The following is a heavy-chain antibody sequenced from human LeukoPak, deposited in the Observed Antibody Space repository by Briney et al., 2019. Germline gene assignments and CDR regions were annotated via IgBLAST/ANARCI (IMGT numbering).Heavy chain of an antibody. CDR1: GGSISSSSYY. Sequence: SETLSLTCTVSGGSISSSSYYWGWIRQPPGKGLEWIGNIYYTGSTYYNPSLKSRVTISVDTSKNQFSLKLSSVTAADTAVYYYATPDSSGYYYLYWGQGTLVTVSS. J-gene: IGHJ4*02. V-gene: IGHV4-39*01. D-gene: IGHD3-22*01. CDR3: ATPDSSGYYYLY. CDR2: IYYTGST.